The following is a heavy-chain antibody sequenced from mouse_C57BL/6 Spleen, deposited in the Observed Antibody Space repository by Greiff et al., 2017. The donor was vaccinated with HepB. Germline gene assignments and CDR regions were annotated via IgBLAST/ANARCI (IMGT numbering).Heavy chain of an antibody. J-gene: IGHJ3*01. CDR1: GFTFSSYA. V-gene: IGHV5-4*01. D-gene: IGHD2-1*01. CDR2: ISDGGSYT. Sequence: EVHLVESGGGLVKPGGSLKLSCAASGFTFSSYAMTWVRQTPEKRLEWFATISDGGSYTYYPDNVKGRFTIARDNAKNNLYLQMSHLKSEDTAIYYCASYGGYYGNSWFAYWGQGTLVTVSA. CDR3: ASYGGYYGNSWFAY.